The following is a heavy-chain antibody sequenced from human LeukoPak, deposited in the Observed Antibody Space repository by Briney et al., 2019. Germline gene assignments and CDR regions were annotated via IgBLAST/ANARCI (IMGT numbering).Heavy chain of an antibody. CDR3: ARDGRYRTNVFDP. Sequence: GGSLRLSCAASGFTFSDYYMSWIRQAPGKGLEWVSHISSSSSYTNYADSVKGRFTISRDNAKNSLYLQMNSLRAEDTAVYYCARDGRYRTNVFDPWGQGTLVTVSS. D-gene: IGHD1-14*01. CDR1: GFTFSDYY. V-gene: IGHV3-11*05. CDR2: ISSSSSYT. J-gene: IGHJ5*02.